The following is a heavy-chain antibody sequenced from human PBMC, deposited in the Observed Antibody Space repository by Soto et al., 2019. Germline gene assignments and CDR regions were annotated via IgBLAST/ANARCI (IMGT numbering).Heavy chain of an antibody. D-gene: IGHD4-17*01. CDR1: GGTFSSYA. V-gene: IGHV1-69*12. Sequence: QVQLVQSGAEVKKPGSSVKVSCKASGGTFSSYAISWVRQAPGQGLEWMGGIIPIFGTANYAQKFQGRVTITADESTSTAYMELSSLRSEDTAVYYCARTHWVIDSDSYGEYPGYWGQGTLVTVSS. CDR2: IIPIFGTA. J-gene: IGHJ4*02. CDR3: ARTHWVIDSDSYGEYPGY.